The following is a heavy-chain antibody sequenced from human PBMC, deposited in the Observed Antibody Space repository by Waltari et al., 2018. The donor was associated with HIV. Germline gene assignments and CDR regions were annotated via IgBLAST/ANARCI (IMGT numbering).Heavy chain of an antibody. D-gene: IGHD1-1*01. Sequence: EVRREESGGGLGQPGGDLRRSCAASGFSFSSSWMDWVRQVPGKRPEWVSRINTEGTYTNYADAVRGRFSNSRDNAKNTLYLQMNSLKVEDTAVYFCAVPRCNRANCHFASWGQGTLVTVSS. V-gene: IGHV3-74*02. J-gene: IGHJ4*02. CDR3: AVPRCNRANCHFAS. CDR1: GFSFSSSW. CDR2: INTEGTYT.